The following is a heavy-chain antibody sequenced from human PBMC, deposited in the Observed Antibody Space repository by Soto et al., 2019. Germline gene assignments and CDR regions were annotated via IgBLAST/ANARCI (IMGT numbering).Heavy chain of an antibody. CDR2: ISAYNGNT. V-gene: IGHV1-18*01. Sequence: AAVKVSCKASGYTFTSYGISWGRQAPGQGLEWMGWISAYNGNTNYAQKLQGRVTMTTDTSTSTAYMELRSLRSDDTAVYYCARPSXIVGATPDYYYYYGMDVWGQGTTVTVSS. CDR3: ARPSXIVGATPDYYYYYGMDV. D-gene: IGHD1-26*01. CDR1: GYTFTSYG. J-gene: IGHJ6*02.